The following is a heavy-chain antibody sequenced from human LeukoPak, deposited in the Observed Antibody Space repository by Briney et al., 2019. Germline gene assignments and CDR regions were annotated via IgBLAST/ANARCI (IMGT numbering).Heavy chain of an antibody. CDR1: GFTFSGYA. Sequence: GGSLRLSCAASGFTFSGYAMHWVRQAPGKGLEWLTVISTDGNDKHYADSVKGRFTVSRDNSKNTLFLQMNSLRAEDTAVFYCAKLYSSGWSSFDYWGQGTLVTVSS. J-gene: IGHJ4*02. D-gene: IGHD6-19*01. CDR3: AKLYSSGWSSFDY. CDR2: ISTDGNDK. V-gene: IGHV3-30*04.